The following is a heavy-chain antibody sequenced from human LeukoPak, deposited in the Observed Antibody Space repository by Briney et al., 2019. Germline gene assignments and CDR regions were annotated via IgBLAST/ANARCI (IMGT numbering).Heavy chain of an antibody. Sequence: ASVKVSCKASGYTFTSYYIHWVRQAPGQGLEWMGWIIPNSGGTNYAQKFQGRVTMTRDTSISTAYMELSSLRSDDTAVYYCATDNKYHDWGQGTLVTVSS. CDR1: GYTFTSYY. J-gene: IGHJ4*02. CDR3: ATDNKYHD. V-gene: IGHV1-2*02. CDR2: IIPNSGGT. D-gene: IGHD2-2*01.